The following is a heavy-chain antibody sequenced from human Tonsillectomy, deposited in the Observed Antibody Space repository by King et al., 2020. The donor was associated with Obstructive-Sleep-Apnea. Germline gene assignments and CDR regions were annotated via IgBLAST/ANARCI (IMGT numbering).Heavy chain of an antibody. CDR2: IKSKTEGGTT. D-gene: IGHD3-10*01. J-gene: IGHJ3*02. CDR3: TTAPYLFGVLWFGELPHDFLDI. Sequence: GQLVQSGGGLVKPGGSLRLACAASGFTFSNAWMSWVRQAPGKGLEWVGRIKSKTEGGTTNYAAPVKGRFTISRDDSKNTLYLQMTSLKTEDTAVYYCTTAPYLFGVLWFGELPHDFLDIWGQGTMVTVSS. CDR1: GFTFSNAW. V-gene: IGHV3-15*01.